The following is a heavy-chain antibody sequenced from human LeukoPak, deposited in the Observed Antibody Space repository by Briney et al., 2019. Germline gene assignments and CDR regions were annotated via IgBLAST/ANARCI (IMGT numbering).Heavy chain of an antibody. J-gene: IGHJ4*02. V-gene: IGHV1-8*01. D-gene: IGHD3-10*01. CDR3: ARDRRVMVRGVIPFDY. CDR1: GYTFTSYD. Sequence: ASVKVSCKASGYTFTSYDINWVRQATGQGLEWMGWMNPNSGNTGYAQKFQGRVTMTRNTSISTAYMELSSLRSEDTAVYYCARDRRVMVRGVIPFDYWGQGTLVTVSS. CDR2: MNPNSGNT.